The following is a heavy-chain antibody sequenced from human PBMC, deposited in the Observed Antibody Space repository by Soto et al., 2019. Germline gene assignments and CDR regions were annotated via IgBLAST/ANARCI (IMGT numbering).Heavy chain of an antibody. D-gene: IGHD4-17*01. Sequence: QVQLVQSGAEVKKPGSSVRVSCKASGGTLRNYGISWVRQAPGQGLEWMGGIISVFGTANYAQKFQGRVTITADESKSTVYMDVTSLRSEDTAVFYCSRGDATKIVVTTYYAMDVWGQGTTVSVSS. J-gene: IGHJ6*02. CDR1: GGTLRNYG. CDR3: SRGDATKIVVTTYYAMDV. CDR2: IISVFGTA. V-gene: IGHV1-69*01.